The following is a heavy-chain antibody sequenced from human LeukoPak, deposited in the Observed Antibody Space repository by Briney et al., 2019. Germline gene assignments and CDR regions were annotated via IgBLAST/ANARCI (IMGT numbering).Heavy chain of an antibody. Sequence: WALRLSCAASGFTFSSYAMHWVRQAPGKGLEWVAVISYDGSNKYYADSVKGRFTISRDNSKNTLYLQMNSLRAEDTAVYYCARAVIGPDYWGQGTLVTVSS. CDR2: ISYDGSNK. CDR1: GFTFSSYA. V-gene: IGHV3-30*04. J-gene: IGHJ4*02. CDR3: ARAVIGPDY. D-gene: IGHD3-16*02.